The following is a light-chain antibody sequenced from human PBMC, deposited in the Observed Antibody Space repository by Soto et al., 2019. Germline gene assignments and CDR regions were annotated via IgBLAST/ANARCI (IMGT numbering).Light chain of an antibody. CDR3: QVWDIMTDNYV. CDR1: NIGDKR. Sequence: SYELTQPPSVSVAPEKPATITCGGTNIGDKRVHWYRQKPGQAPVLLISYDSDRPSGIPERFSGSNSGNTATLTISRVEAGDEADYYCQVWDIMTDNYVFGGGTKLTVL. V-gene: IGLV3-21*04. CDR2: YDS. J-gene: IGLJ1*01.